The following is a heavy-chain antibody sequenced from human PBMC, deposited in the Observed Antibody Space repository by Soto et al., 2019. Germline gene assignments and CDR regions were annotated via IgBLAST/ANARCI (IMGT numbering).Heavy chain of an antibody. J-gene: IGHJ6*02. Sequence: LRLSCAASGFTFSDYYMSWIRQAPGKGLEWVSYISSSSSYTNYADSVKGRFTISRDNAKNSLYLQMNSLRAEDTAVYYCARGRVDYSCSSTSCYRYYGMDVWGQGTTVTVSS. CDR1: GFTFSDYY. V-gene: IGHV3-11*06. CDR2: ISSSSSYT. D-gene: IGHD2-2*01. CDR3: ARGRVDYSCSSTSCYRYYGMDV.